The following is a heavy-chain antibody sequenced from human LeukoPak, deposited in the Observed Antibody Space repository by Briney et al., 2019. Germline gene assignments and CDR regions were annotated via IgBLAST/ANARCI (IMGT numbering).Heavy chain of an antibody. CDR1: GFTFSSNG. V-gene: IGHV3-33*01. CDR3: ARASGIVPGALVRLYYYYYYIDV. Sequence: GGSLTLSCPASGFTFSSNGMHWVRLAPGKWLEWVAVICNDVSNKYYADSVQGGFTISRDNYKNTLYLQMNSLRAEDTAVYYCARASGIVPGALVRLYYYYYYIDVWGKGTTVTVSS. CDR2: ICNDVSNK. D-gene: IGHD2-2*01. J-gene: IGHJ6*03.